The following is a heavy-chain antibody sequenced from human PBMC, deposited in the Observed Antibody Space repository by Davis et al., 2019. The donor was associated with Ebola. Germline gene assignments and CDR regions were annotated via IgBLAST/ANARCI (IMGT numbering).Heavy chain of an antibody. J-gene: IGHJ5*02. CDR2: ISAYNGNT. Sequence: ASVKVSCKASGYTFTSYGISWVRQAPGQGLEWMGWISAYNGNTNYAQKLQGRVTMTTDTSTSTAYMELRSLRSDDTAVYYCARSEDAVASYWFDPWGQGTLVTVSS. V-gene: IGHV1-18*01. CDR3: ARSEDAVASYWFDP. CDR1: GYTFTSYG. D-gene: IGHD6-19*01.